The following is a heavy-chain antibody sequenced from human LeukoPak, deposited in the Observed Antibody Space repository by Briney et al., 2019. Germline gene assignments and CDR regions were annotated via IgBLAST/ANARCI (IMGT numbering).Heavy chain of an antibody. Sequence: GGSLRLSCAASGFSISKYWMSWVRQAPGKGLEWVASIKQDGSEKYYVDSVKGRFTISRDNAKNSLYLQMNNLRAEDTAVYYCARYHGGGWDVWGQGTTVIVSS. J-gene: IGHJ6*02. D-gene: IGHD4-23*01. CDR1: GFSISKYW. V-gene: IGHV3-7*01. CDR3: ARYHGGGWDV. CDR2: IKQDGSEK.